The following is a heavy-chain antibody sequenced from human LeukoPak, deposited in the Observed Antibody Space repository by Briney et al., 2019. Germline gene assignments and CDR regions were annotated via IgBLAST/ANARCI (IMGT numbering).Heavy chain of an antibody. CDR2: ISSSSSYI. Sequence: PGGSLRLSCAASGFTFSSYSMNWVRQAPGKGLEWVSSISSSSSYIYYADSMKGRFTISRDNAKNSLYLQMNSLRAEDTAVYYCAKEGRDVKNARYGMDVWGQGTTVTVSS. CDR3: AKEGRDVKNARYGMDV. D-gene: IGHD5-24*01. CDR1: GFTFSSYS. J-gene: IGHJ6*02. V-gene: IGHV3-21*04.